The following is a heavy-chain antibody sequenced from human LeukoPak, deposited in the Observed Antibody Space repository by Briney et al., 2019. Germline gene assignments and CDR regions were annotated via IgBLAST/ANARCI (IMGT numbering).Heavy chain of an antibody. CDR3: AREAGFGADWFDP. J-gene: IGHJ5*02. CDR1: GYTFNDFY. V-gene: IGHV1-2*02. Sequence: ASVKVSCKASGYTFNDFYMHWVRQAPGQGLEWMGWINPNSGGTNYTQNFQGRVTMTRDTSISTAYMELSRLRSDDTAVYYCAREAGFGADWFDPWGQGTLVTVSS. CDR2: INPNSGGT. D-gene: IGHD3-16*01.